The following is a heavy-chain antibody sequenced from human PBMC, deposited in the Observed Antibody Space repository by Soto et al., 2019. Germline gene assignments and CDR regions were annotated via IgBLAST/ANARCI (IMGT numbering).Heavy chain of an antibody. Sequence: GGSLRLSCVGSGFTFSSYGMHWVRQAPDRGLEWVACIWYDGSSRYYAESVKGRFIVSRDNSKNTLNLQMNSLRPEDTALYFCARADYYDFWSGSYKHNAMDVWGQGT. V-gene: IGHV3-33*01. J-gene: IGHJ6*02. CDR3: ARADYYDFWSGSYKHNAMDV. CDR2: IWYDGSSR. D-gene: IGHD3-3*01. CDR1: GFTFSSYG.